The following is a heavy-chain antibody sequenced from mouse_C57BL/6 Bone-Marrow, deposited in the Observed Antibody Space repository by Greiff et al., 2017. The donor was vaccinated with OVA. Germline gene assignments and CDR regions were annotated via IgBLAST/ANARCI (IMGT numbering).Heavy chain of an antibody. CDR3: ARPQTAQATFWFAY. Sequence: EVQWVASGGDLVKPGGSLKLSCAASGFPFRSYGMSCVRQTPDKRLEWVATISSGGSYTSYLDSVKGRFTSARDNAKNTLYRQMSSLKYEDTAMYYCARPQTAQATFWFAYWGQGTLVTVSA. CDR2: ISSGGSYT. D-gene: IGHD3-2*02. CDR1: GFPFRSYG. J-gene: IGHJ3*01. V-gene: IGHV5-6*01.